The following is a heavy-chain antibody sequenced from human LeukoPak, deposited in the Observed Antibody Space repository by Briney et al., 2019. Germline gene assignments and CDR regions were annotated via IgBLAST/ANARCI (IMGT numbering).Heavy chain of an antibody. V-gene: IGHV3-23*01. Sequence: GGSLRLSCAASGFTFSRYAMSWARQVPGKGLQWVSGISGSGDTTYYADPVKGRFTISRDNSKNTLYLQMNSLRAEDTAVYYCAKDFGDCSNGVCYGKPFDYWGQGTLVTASS. CDR3: AKDFGDCSNGVCYGKPFDY. CDR2: ISGSGDTT. CDR1: GFTFSRYA. J-gene: IGHJ4*02. D-gene: IGHD2-8*01.